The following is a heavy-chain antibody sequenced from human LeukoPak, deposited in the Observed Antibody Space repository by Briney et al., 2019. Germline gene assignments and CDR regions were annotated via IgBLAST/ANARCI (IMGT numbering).Heavy chain of an antibody. CDR2: IYYSGT. D-gene: IGHD1-26*01. CDR1: GGSISSYY. J-gene: IGHJ4*02. Sequence: SETLSLTCTVSGGSISSYYWSWLRQPPGKGLEWLGYIYYSGTNYNPSLKSRVTISVDTSKNQFSLRLSSVTAADTAVYYCTRGMSGTFNAYFDYWGQGTLVTVSS. CDR3: TRGMSGTFNAYFDY. V-gene: IGHV4-59*01.